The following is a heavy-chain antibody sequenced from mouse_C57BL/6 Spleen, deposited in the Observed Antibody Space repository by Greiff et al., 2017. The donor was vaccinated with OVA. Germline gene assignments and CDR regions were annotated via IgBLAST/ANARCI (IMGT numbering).Heavy chain of an antibody. CDR2: IYPSDSET. D-gene: IGHD1-1*01. J-gene: IGHJ1*03. CDR1: GYTFTSYW. CDR3: ARRGYGSSFSVYFDV. Sequence: QVQLQQPGAELVRPGSSVKLSCKASGYTFTSYWMDWVKQRPGQGLEWIGNIYPSDSETHYTQKFKDKATLTVDKSSSTAYMQLSSLTSEDSAVYYCARRGYGSSFSVYFDVWGTGTTVTVSS. V-gene: IGHV1-61*01.